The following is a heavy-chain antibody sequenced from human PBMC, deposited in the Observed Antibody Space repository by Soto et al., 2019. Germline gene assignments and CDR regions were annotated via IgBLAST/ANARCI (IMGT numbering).Heavy chain of an antibody. CDR3: AKDRGSIAARPTLMDV. V-gene: IGHV3-30*18. D-gene: IGHD6-6*01. J-gene: IGHJ6*02. CDR1: GFTFSSYG. Sequence: PGGSLRLSCAASGFTFSSYGMHWVRQAPGKGLEWVAVISYDGSNKYYADSVKDRFTISRDNSKNTLYLQMNSLRAEDTAVYYCAKDRGSIAARPTLMDVWGQGTTVTVSS. CDR2: ISYDGSNK.